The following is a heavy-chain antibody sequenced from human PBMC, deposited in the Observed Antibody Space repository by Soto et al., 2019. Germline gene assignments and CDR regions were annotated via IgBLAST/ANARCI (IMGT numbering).Heavy chain of an antibody. J-gene: IGHJ4*02. V-gene: IGHV1-3*01. CDR2: IAPGNGNT. D-gene: IGHD2-21*01. CDR3: AKGSRMWTPDY. Sequence: QVQLVQSGAEVKKPGASVKVFCKASRYTFTDYAIHWVRQAPGQRLELMGWIAPGNGNTKYSQNFQGRVTITRDTSATTAYMELSSLRSEDTAVYYCAKGSRMWTPDYWGQGTLVTVSS. CDR1: RYTFTDYA.